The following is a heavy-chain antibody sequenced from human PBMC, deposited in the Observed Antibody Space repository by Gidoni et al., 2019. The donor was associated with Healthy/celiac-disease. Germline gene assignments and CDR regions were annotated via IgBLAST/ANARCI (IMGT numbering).Heavy chain of an antibody. CDR1: GYPFTSYD. J-gene: IGHJ5*02. CDR3: ARGTYGDYENWFDP. V-gene: IGHV1-8*01. D-gene: IGHD4-17*01. Sequence: QVQLVQSGAQVKQPGASVKVSCKAAGYPFTSYDTNWVRQATGQGLEWMGWMKPTSGNPGYAQKFQGRVTMTRNTSISTAYMELSSLRSEDTAVYYCARGTYGDYENWFDPWGQGTLVTVSS. CDR2: MKPTSGNP.